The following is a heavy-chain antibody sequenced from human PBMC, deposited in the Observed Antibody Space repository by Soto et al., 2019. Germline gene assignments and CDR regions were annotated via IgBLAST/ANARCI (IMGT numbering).Heavy chain of an antibody. J-gene: IGHJ4*02. CDR2: LSWDRSTV. Sequence: SLRLSCVASGSSSDPFTMHWVRELPGKGLEWVAGLSWDRSTVAYADSVQGRFTISRDHAKNSVDLLMDSLRPDDTALYFCAVSSPDIVVLPSSIYFTSWGPGTQVTVLL. CDR3: AVSSPDIVVLPSSIYFTS. D-gene: IGHD2-15*01. V-gene: IGHV3-9*02. CDR1: GSSSDPFT.